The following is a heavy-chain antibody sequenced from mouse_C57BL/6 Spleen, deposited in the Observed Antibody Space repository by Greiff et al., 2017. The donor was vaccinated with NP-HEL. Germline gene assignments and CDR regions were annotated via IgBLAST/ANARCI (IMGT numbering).Heavy chain of an antibody. CDR3: ARTGNYDYDEGVWFAY. J-gene: IGHJ3*01. Sequence: QVQLQQSGAELMKPGASVKLSCKATGYTFTGYWIEWVKQRPGHGLEWIGEILPGSGSTNYNEKFKGKATFTADTSSNTAYRQLSSLTTEDSAIYDCARTGNYDYDEGVWFAYWGQGTLVTVSA. D-gene: IGHD2-4*01. CDR1: GYTFTGYW. CDR2: ILPGSGST. V-gene: IGHV1-9*01.